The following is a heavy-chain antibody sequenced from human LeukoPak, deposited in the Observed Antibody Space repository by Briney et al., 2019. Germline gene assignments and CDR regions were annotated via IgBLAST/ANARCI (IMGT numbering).Heavy chain of an antibody. Sequence: GSSLILSCAASGFTFSDYALHWVRQAPGKGLEWVAAISYDGTKKYYADSVKGRFTISRDGSKNTLYLQMDSLRTEDTAVYYCTRAPHGMDVWGQGTTLTVSS. CDR3: TRAPHGMDV. CDR1: GFTFSDYA. V-gene: IGHV3-30*04. J-gene: IGHJ6*02. CDR2: ISYDGTKK.